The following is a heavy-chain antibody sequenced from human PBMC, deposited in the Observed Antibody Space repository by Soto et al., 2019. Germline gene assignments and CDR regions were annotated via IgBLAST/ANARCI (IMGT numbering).Heavy chain of an antibody. CDR1: GFTFSSYA. CDR3: AKDSGSLATVTVTYFDY. Sequence: PGGSLRLSCAASGFTFSSYAMSWVRQAPGKGLEWVSAISGSGGSTYYADSVKGRFTISRDNSKNTLYLQMNSLRAEDTAVYYCAKDSGSLATVTVTYFDYWGQGTLVTVSS. D-gene: IGHD4-17*01. CDR2: ISGSGGST. V-gene: IGHV3-23*01. J-gene: IGHJ4*02.